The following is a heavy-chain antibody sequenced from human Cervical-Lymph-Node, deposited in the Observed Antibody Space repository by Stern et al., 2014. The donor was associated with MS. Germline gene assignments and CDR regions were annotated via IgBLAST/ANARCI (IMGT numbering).Heavy chain of an antibody. CDR1: GFTFNTYA. Sequence: MQLVESGGGVVQPGRSLRLSCAASGFTFNTYAMHWIRQAPGKGLEWLAVITYDGSNKYYAESVKGRFTISRDDSKNTVYLQINSLRAEDTAVFYCARQRIPGGYYYGMDVWGQGTTVTVSS. CDR2: ITYDGSNK. CDR3: ARQRIPGGYYYGMDV. V-gene: IGHV3-30*04. J-gene: IGHJ6*02. D-gene: IGHD3-10*01.